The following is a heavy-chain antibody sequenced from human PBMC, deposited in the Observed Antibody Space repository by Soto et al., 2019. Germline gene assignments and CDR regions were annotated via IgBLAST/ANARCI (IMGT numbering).Heavy chain of an antibody. CDR1: GYTLTELS. Sequence: QVQLVQPGAEVKKPGASVKVSCKVSGYTLTELSMHWVRQAPGKGLEWMGGFDPEDGETIYAQKFQGRVTMTEDTSTDTAYMELSSLRSEDTAVYYCATRSNWGSYRYYAFDIWGQGTMVTVSS. CDR2: FDPEDGET. J-gene: IGHJ3*02. D-gene: IGHD3-16*02. CDR3: ATRSNWGSYRYYAFDI. V-gene: IGHV1-24*01.